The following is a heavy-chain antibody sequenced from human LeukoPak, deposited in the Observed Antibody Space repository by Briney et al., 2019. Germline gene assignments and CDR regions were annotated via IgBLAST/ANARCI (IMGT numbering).Heavy chain of an antibody. CDR3: ARSTRRGSYDS. CDR2: IKQDGSDK. D-gene: IGHD1-26*01. J-gene: IGHJ4*02. CDR1: GFIFSNYW. V-gene: IGHV3-7*03. Sequence: GGSLRLSCAASGFIFSNYWMSWVRQAPGKGLEWVANIKQDGSDKYYVDSVKGRFTISRDNGKNSLYLEMNSLRAEDTAMYYCARSTRRGSYDSWGQGALVTVSS.